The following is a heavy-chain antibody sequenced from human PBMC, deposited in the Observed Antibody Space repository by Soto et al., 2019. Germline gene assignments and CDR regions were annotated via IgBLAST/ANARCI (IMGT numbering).Heavy chain of an antibody. CDR2: IKTKAEGGAT. V-gene: IGHV3-15*07. CDR3: TTGSVEGV. CDR1: DFTITNAW. J-gene: IGHJ6*02. Sequence: EVQLVESGGGLVKPGGSLGPSFAPSDFTITNAWLIWVRQAPGKGLEWVGRIKTKAEGGATDYAAPLKGRFTISRDDSRNTLFLQMNSLKTEDTAVYYCTTGSVEGVWGQGATVTVSS. D-gene: IGHD2-15*01.